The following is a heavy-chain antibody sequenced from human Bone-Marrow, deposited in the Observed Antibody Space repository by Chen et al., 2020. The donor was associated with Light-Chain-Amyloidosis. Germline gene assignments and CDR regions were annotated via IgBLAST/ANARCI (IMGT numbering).Heavy chain of an antibody. Sequence: QVQLVQSGAEVKKPGSSVKVSCKASGGTFSSYAISWVRQAPGQGLGWMGGIIPILCTANRAQKFQSTVAITADESTSTAYMELSSLSSEDTAVYYCARDRGIVVVPAAIRYYYYGMDVWGQGTTVTVSS. CDR1: GGTFSSYA. J-gene: IGHJ6*02. D-gene: IGHD2-2*02. CDR3: ARDRGIVVVPAAIRYYYYGMDV. CDR2: IIPILCTA. V-gene: IGHV1-69*01.